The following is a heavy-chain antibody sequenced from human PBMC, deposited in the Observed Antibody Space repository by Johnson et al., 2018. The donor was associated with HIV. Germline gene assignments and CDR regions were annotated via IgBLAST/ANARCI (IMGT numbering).Heavy chain of an antibody. CDR2: IRYDGGYK. J-gene: IGHJ3*01. CDR3: AKDMRGTDMDTFDL. Sequence: VQLVESGGGVVQPGGSLRLSCAASGFTFSSYGMHWVRQAPGKGLEWVAFIRYDGGYKYYADSVKGRFTISRDNAKKSLFLQMKRLRAEAKALYYWAKDMRGTDMDTFDLWGQGTMVTVSS. D-gene: IGHD2-15*01. CDR1: GFTFSSYG. V-gene: IGHV3-30*02.